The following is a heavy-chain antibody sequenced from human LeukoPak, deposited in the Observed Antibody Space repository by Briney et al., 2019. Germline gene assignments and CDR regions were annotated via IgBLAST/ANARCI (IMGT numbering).Heavy chain of an antibody. J-gene: IGHJ4*02. CDR2: IYYSGST. CDR3: ARAATVTSVYFDY. Sequence: SETLSLTCTVSGGSISSHYWSWIRQPPGKGLEWIGYIYYSGSTNYNPSLKSRVTISVDTSKNQFSLKLSSVTAADTAVYYCARAATVTSVYFDYWGQGTLVTVSS. CDR1: GGSISSHY. D-gene: IGHD4-11*01. V-gene: IGHV4-59*11.